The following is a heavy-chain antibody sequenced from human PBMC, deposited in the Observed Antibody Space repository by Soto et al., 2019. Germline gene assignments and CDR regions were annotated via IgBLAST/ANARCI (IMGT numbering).Heavy chain of an antibody. CDR3: PHSPCYYDSNGYYYCRSDS. V-gene: IGHV2-5*02. D-gene: IGHD3-22*01. CDR1: GFSLSTSGVG. CDR2: IYWDDDK. J-gene: IGHJ4*02. Sequence: QITLKESGPTLVKPTQTITLTCTFSGFSLSTSGVGVGWIRQPPGKALEWLALIYWDDDKGYIPSLKSRLTVIKDTTKARVVISITNMDPVDTATYFWPHSPCYYDSNGYYYCRSDSWGQGTPVAVFS.